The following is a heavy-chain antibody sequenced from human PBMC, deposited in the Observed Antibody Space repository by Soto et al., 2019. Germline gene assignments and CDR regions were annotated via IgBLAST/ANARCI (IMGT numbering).Heavy chain of an antibody. J-gene: IGHJ5*02. V-gene: IGHV1-46*03. CDR2: INPSGGST. CDR1: GYPISTYY. D-gene: IGHD5-12*01. Sequence: ASVKVSCKASGYPISTYYIHWVRQAPGQGLEWMGTINPSGGSTNYAQKFQGRVTMTRDTSTSTVYMELSSLRSEDTAVYYCAREENIVAPPGGWFDPWGQGALVTVSS. CDR3: AREENIVAPPGGWFDP.